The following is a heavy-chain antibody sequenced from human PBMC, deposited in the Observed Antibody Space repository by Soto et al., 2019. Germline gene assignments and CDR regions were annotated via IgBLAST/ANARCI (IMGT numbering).Heavy chain of an antibody. Sequence: QVQLVQSGAEVKKPGSSVKVSCKASGGTFNTHTISWVRQAPGQGLEWMGGIIPIFGTTNYAQNFQGRVTITADESTSTAYMELSSLISEDTAVXXCXXVSXXXXXLGNFDYWGQGTLVTVSS. CDR3: XXVSXXXXXLGNFDY. CDR2: IIPIFGTT. J-gene: IGHJ4*02. V-gene: IGHV1-69*01. CDR1: GGTFNTHT. D-gene: IGHD3-16*01.